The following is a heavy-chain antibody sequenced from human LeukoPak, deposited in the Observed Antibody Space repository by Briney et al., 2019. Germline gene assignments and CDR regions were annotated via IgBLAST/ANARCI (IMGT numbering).Heavy chain of an antibody. CDR1: GGSISRCSYY. J-gene: IGHJ5*02. CDR2: IYYSGST. V-gene: IGHV4-39*01. D-gene: IGHD3-22*01. CDR3: ARHYYDSSGLGFDP. Sequence: PSETLSLTCTVSGGSISRCSYYWGWIRQPPGKGLEWIGSIYYSGSTYYNPSLKSRVTISVDTSKNQFSLKLSSVTAADTAVYYCARHYYDSSGLGFDPWGQGTLVTVSS.